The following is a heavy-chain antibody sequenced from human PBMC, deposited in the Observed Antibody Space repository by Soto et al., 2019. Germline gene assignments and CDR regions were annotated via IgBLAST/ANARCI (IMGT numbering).Heavy chain of an antibody. D-gene: IGHD3-10*01. CDR3: AKDSDTKRGSYY. V-gene: IGHV3-23*01. J-gene: IGHJ1*01. CDR2: ISGSADNT. CDR1: GFTFSNYA. Sequence: GGSLRLSCAASGFTFSNYAMNWVRQATGKGLEWVSGISGSADNTFYADSVKGRFTISRDNSKSTLYLQMNSLRAEDTALYYCAKDSDTKRGSYYWRHDTLVT.